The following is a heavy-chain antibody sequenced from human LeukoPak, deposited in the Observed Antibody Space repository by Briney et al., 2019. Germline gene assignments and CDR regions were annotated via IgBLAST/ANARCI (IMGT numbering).Heavy chain of an antibody. D-gene: IGHD2-2*01. Sequence: SETLSLTCAVYGGSFSGYYWSWIRQPPGKGLEWIGEINHSGSTNYNPSLKSRVTISVDTSKNQFSLKLSSVTAADTAVYYCARFDIVVVPAAYDAFDIWGQGTMVTVSS. CDR1: GGSFSGYY. J-gene: IGHJ3*02. CDR3: ARFDIVVVPAAYDAFDI. CDR2: INHSGST. V-gene: IGHV4-34*01.